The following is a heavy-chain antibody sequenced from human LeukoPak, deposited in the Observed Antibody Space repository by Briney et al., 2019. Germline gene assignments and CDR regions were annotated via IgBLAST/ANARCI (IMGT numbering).Heavy chain of an antibody. Sequence: GGSLRLSCAASGFIFSNSGMHWVRQAPGKGLEWVSAISGSGGSTYYADSVKGRFTISRDNSKNTLYLQMNSLRAEDTAVYYCAKALHGHDAFDIWGQGTVVTVSS. V-gene: IGHV3-23*01. CDR2: ISGSGGST. J-gene: IGHJ3*02. CDR1: GFIFSNSG. CDR3: AKALHGHDAFDI.